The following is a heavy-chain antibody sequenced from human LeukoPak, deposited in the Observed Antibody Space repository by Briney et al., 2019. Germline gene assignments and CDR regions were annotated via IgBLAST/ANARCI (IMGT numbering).Heavy chain of an antibody. CDR1: GFTFSSYE. CDR2: ISSSGSTI. V-gene: IGHV3-48*03. Sequence: GGSLRLSCAASGFTFSSYEMNWVRQAPGKGLEWVSYISSSGSTIYYADSVKGRFTTSRDNAKNSLYLQMNSLRAEDTAVYYCARDRYYYYGMDVWGKGTTVTVSS. J-gene: IGHJ6*04. CDR3: ARDRYYYYGMDV.